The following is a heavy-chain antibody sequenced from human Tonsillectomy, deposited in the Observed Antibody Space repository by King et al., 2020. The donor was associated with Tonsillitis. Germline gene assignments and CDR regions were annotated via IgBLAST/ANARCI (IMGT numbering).Heavy chain of an antibody. Sequence: VQLQQWGAGLLKPSETLSLTCAVYGGSFSGYYWSWIRQPPGKGLEWIGEINHSGSTSYNPSLKSRVTISVDTSKNQFSLKLNSVTAADTAVYYCANLMAGSDVAAAGGVYWGQGTPVTVSS. CDR1: GGSFSGYY. D-gene: IGHD6-13*01. V-gene: IGHV4-34*01. CDR2: INHSGST. CDR3: ANLMAGSDVAAAGGVY. J-gene: IGHJ4*02.